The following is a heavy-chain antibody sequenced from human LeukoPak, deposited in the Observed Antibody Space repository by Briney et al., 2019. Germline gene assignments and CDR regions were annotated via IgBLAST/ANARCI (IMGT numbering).Heavy chain of an antibody. J-gene: IGHJ4*02. D-gene: IGHD6-6*01. CDR2: MNPNSGNT. CDR1: GYTFTGYG. Sequence: ASVKVSCKASGYTFTGYGINWVRQATGQGLEWMGWMNPNSGNTGYAQKFQGRVTITRNTSISTAYMELSSLRSEDTAVYYCARRVALHSSSPPYYFHYWGQGTLVTVSS. CDR3: ARRVALHSSSPPYYFHY. V-gene: IGHV1-8*03.